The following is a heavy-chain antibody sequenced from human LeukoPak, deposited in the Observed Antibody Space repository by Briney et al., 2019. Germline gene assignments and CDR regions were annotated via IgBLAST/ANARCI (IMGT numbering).Heavy chain of an antibody. J-gene: IGHJ4*02. CDR3: AKVRGSGSSSWYYFDY. V-gene: IGHV3-30*02. CDR2: IRYDGSNK. CDR1: GFTFSGYG. D-gene: IGHD6-13*01. Sequence: GGSLRLSCAASGFTFSGYGMHWVRQAPGKGLEWVAFIRYDGSNKYYADSVKGRFTISRDNSKNTLYLQMNSLRAEDTAVYYCAKVRGSGSSSWYYFDYWGQGTLVTVSS.